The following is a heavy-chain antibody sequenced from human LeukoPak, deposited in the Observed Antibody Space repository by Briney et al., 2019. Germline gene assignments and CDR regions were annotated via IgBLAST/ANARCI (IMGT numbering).Heavy chain of an antibody. CDR1: GFTVSSNY. CDR2: IYSGGST. CDR3: ARETYYYDSSGYGSAFDI. V-gene: IGHV3-53*01. Sequence: PGGSLRLSSAASGFTVSSNYMSWVRQAPGKGLEWVSVIYSGGSTYYADSVKGRFTISRDNSKNTLYLQMNSLRAEDTAVYYCARETYYYDSSGYGSAFDIWGQGTMVTVSS. D-gene: IGHD3-22*01. J-gene: IGHJ3*02.